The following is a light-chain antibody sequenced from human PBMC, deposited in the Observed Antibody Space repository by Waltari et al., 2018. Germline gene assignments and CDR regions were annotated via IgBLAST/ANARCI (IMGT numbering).Light chain of an antibody. J-gene: IGKJ2*01. CDR1: QSVLLSSNNNNY. CDR3: QQYYSIPYT. V-gene: IGKV4-1*01. CDR2: WAS. Sequence: IVMTQSPDSLALSLGERATISCRSSQSVLLSSNNNNYLAWYQQKPGQPPRLLFYWASTRESGVPDRFSGRGSGTDFTLTISSLQAEDVAVYYCQQYYSIPYTFGQGTKLEIK.